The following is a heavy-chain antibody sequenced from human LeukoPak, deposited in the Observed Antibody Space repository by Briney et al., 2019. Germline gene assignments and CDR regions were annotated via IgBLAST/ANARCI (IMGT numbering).Heavy chain of an antibody. CDR3: AKDRANYYYDSSVLDY. CDR2: ITSSGAAT. V-gene: IGHV3-23*01. Sequence: GGSLRLSCAASGFTFSSYAMSWVRQAPGKGLEWVLSITSSGAATYYADSVKGRFTISRDNSKNTLYLQMNSLRAEDTAGYYCAKDRANYYYDSSVLDYWGQGTLVTVSS. D-gene: IGHD3-22*01. J-gene: IGHJ4*02. CDR1: GFTFSSYA.